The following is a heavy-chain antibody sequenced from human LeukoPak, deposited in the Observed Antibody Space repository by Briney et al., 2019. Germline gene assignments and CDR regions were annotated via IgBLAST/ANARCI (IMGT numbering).Heavy chain of an antibody. V-gene: IGHV3-11*04. CDR1: GFTFSDYY. D-gene: IGHD5-18*01. Sequence: GGSLRLSCAASGFTFSDYYMTWIRQAPGKGLEWVSYISTGNIIYYADSVKGRLTISRDNAKNSLYLQMSSLRAEDTAVYYCARDPSRGYTYGYGDYWGQGTLVTVSS. CDR3: ARDPSRGYTYGYGDY. J-gene: IGHJ4*02. CDR2: ISTGNII.